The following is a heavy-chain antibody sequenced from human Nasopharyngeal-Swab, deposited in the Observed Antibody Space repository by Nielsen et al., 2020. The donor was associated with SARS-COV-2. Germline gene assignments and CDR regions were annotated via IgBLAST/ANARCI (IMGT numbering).Heavy chain of an antibody. D-gene: IGHD3-3*01. CDR3: ARPSTDFWSGNGAFDI. Sequence: WIRQPPGKGLGWVSSISSSSSYIYYADSVKGRFTISRDNAKNSLYLQMNSLRAEDTAVYYCARPSTDFWSGNGAFDIWGQGTMVTVSS. J-gene: IGHJ3*02. V-gene: IGHV3-21*01. CDR2: ISSSSSYI.